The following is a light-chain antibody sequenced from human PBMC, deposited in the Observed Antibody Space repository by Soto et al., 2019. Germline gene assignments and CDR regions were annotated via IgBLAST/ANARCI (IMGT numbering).Light chain of an antibody. Sequence: DIQMTQSPSSLSASVGDRVSITFRASQNINNYLNWYQQRPGKAPKLLIYAASNFQSGVPSRFSGSGSKTDFTLTISSLQPEDFATYYCQQSYTTPVTFGQGTKV. CDR2: AAS. CDR3: QQSYTTPVT. J-gene: IGKJ1*01. CDR1: QNINNY. V-gene: IGKV1-39*01.